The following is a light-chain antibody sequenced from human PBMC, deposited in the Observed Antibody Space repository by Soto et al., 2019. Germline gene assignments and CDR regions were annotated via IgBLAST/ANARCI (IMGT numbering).Light chain of an antibody. J-gene: IGKJ4*01. CDR2: SAS. Sequence: EIVLTQSSGTLSLSPGERATLSCRASQSVTSSYLAWYQQKPGRAPRLLIYSASNRAPGIADRFSGSGFGTDFTLTISRLEPEDSAVYFCQQYGGSGLTFGGGTKVEIK. CDR3: QQYGGSGLT. CDR1: QSVTSSY. V-gene: IGKV3-20*01.